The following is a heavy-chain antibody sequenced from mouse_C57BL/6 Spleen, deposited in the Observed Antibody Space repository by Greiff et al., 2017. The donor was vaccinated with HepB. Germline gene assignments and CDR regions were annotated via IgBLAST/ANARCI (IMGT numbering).Heavy chain of an antibody. CDR3: ARDTRDYYGSSYDYFDY. D-gene: IGHD1-1*01. CDR2: ISDGGSYT. CDR1: GFTFSSYA. Sequence: EVKLMESGGGLVKPGGSLKLSCAASGFTFSSYAMSWVRQTPEKRLEWVATISDGGSYTYYPDNVKGRFTISRDNAKNNLYLQMSHLKSEDTAMYYCARDTRDYYGSSYDYFDYWGQGTTLTVSS. J-gene: IGHJ2*01. V-gene: IGHV5-4*01.